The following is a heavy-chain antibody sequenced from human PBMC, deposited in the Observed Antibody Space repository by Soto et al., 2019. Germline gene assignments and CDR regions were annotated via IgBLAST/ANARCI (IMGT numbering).Heavy chain of an antibody. J-gene: IGHJ6*02. D-gene: IGHD4-4*01. CDR3: ARDDYSNLRGMDV. CDR1: GYTFTSYY. Sequence: GASVKVSCKASGYTFTSYYMHWVRHAPGQGLEWMGIINPSGGSTSYAQKFQGRVTMTRDTSTSTVYMELSSLRSEDTAVYYCARDDYSNLRGMDVWGQGTTVTVSS. CDR2: INPSGGST. V-gene: IGHV1-46*03.